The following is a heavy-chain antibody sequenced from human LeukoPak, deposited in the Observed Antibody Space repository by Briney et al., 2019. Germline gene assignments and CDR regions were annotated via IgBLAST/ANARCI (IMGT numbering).Heavy chain of an antibody. CDR2: IDGNGGTT. V-gene: IGHV3-48*04. Sequence: GGSLRLSCAASGFSFSSQNMTWVRQAPGKGLEWISYIDGNGGTTHYADSVGGRFTISRDNAKNSLYLQMDSLRVEDSALYYCASGYGSSWLHSWGPGTLVTVSS. CDR1: GFSFSSQN. J-gene: IGHJ5*02. CDR3: ASGYGSSWLHS. D-gene: IGHD6-13*01.